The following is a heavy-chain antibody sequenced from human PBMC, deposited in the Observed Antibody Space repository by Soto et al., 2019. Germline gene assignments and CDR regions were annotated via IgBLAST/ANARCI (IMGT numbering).Heavy chain of an antibody. Sequence: EVQLVESGGGLVQPGRSLRLSCAASGFTFDDYAMHWVRQAPGKGLEWVSGISWNSGSIGYADSVKGRLTISRDNAQTSPYLQMNSLRAEDTASYYCAKDMWGKKLASYYGMDVWAQGTPVTVSS. V-gene: IGHV3-9*01. CDR2: ISWNSGSI. D-gene: IGHD6-6*01. CDR3: AKDMWGKKLASYYGMDV. CDR1: GFTFDDYA. J-gene: IGHJ6*02.